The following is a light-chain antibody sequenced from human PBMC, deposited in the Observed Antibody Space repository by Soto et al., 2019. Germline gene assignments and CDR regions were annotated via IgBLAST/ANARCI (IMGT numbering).Light chain of an antibody. CDR3: QQYYVTPQT. CDR2: WAS. J-gene: IGKJ1*01. V-gene: IGKV4-1*01. CDR1: QSVLYTSNNKNY. Sequence: DIVMTQSPDSLAVSLGERVTINCKSSQSVLYTSNNKNYLAWYQQKPGQPPKLLIHWASTRQSGVPDRISGSGSATDFTLTISSLQAEDVAVYYCQQYYVTPQTFGQGTKVEIK.